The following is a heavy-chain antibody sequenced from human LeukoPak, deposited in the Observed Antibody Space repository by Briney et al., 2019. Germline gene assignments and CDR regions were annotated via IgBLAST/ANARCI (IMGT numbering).Heavy chain of an antibody. J-gene: IGHJ4*02. Sequence: GGSLRLSCIASGFTLSNYDMTWVRQTPGKGLEYVSSIGSGGYTFYAGSVKGRFSISRDISQNTVYLQMNSLRAEDTAMYFCAKKLPGASYYFDFGAREPWSPSPQ. CDR3: AKKLPGASYYFD. D-gene: IGHD7-27*01. CDR1: GFTLSNYD. CDR2: IGSGGYT. V-gene: IGHV3-23*01.